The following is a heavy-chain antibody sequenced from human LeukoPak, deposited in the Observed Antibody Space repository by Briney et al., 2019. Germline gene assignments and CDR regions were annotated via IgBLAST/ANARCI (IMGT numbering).Heavy chain of an antibody. CDR3: AKSGSGELGFAY. J-gene: IGHJ4*02. V-gene: IGHV3-9*01. CDR2: ISWNGGSI. Sequence: GGSLRLSCEASGFTFDDYAMHWVRQAPGKGLEWVSGISWNGGSIGYADSVKGRFTISRDNAKKSRSLQMNSLRAEDTALYYCAKSGSGELGFAYWGQGPLVTVSS. D-gene: IGHD6-6*01. CDR1: GFTFDDYA.